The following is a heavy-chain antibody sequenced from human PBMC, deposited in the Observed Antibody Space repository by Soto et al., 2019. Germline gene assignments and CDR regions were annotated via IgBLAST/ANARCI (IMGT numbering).Heavy chain of an antibody. CDR3: ARDAAITMVRGVPDYYYYYGMDV. D-gene: IGHD3-10*01. CDR1: GGTFSSYA. CDR2: IIPIFGTA. Sequence: QVQLVQSGAEVKKPGSSVKVSCKASGGTFSSYAISWVRQAPGQGLEWMGGIIPIFGTANYAQKFQGRVTITADESTSTAYMELSSLRSEDTAVYYCARDAAITMVRGVPDYYYYYGMDVWGQGTTVTVSS. J-gene: IGHJ6*02. V-gene: IGHV1-69*01.